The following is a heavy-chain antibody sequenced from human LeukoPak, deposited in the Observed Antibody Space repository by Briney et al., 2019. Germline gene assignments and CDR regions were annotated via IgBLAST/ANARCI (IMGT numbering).Heavy chain of an antibody. V-gene: IGHV1-18*01. CDR3: ARVTYDSSGYYYVFDAFDI. CDR1: GGTFSSYA. CDR2: ISAYNGNT. D-gene: IGHD3-22*01. Sequence: ASVKVSCKASGGTFSSYAISWVRQAPGQGLEWMGWISAYNGNTNYAQKLQGRVTMTTDTSTSTAYMELRSLRSDDTAVYYCARVTYDSSGYYYVFDAFDIWGRGTMVTVSS. J-gene: IGHJ3*02.